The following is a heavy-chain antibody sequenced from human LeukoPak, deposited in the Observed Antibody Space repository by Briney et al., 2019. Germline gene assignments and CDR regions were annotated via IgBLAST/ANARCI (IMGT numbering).Heavy chain of an antibody. CDR1: GYTLTELS. D-gene: IGHD3-9*01. CDR3: AADGLRYPDPYYFDY. J-gene: IGHJ4*02. V-gene: IGHV1-24*01. Sequence: ASVKVSCKFSGYTLTELSMRWVRQAPGKGLEWMGGFDPEDGETIYAQKFQGRVTMTEDTSTDTAYMELSSLRSEDTAVYYCAADGLRYPDPYYFDYWGQGTLVTVSS. CDR2: FDPEDGET.